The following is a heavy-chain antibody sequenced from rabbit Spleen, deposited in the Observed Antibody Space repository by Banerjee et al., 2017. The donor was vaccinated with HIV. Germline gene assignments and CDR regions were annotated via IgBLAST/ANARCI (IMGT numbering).Heavy chain of an antibody. J-gene: IGHJ4*01. Sequence: QSLEESGGDLVKPGASLTLTCTASGVSFSSSSYMCWVRQAPGKGPEWIACIYIGAGRTYYASWAKGRFTISKTSSTTVTLQMTSLTVADTATYFCARDLTDVIGWNFGWWGPGTLVTVS. CDR3: ARDLTDVIGWNFGW. CDR2: IYIGAGRT. D-gene: IGHD1-1*01. V-gene: IGHV1S40*01. CDR1: GVSFSSSSY.